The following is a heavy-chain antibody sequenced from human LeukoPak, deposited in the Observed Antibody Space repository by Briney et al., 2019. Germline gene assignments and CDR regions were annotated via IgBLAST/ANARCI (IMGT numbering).Heavy chain of an antibody. D-gene: IGHD4-17*01. V-gene: IGHV1-69*05. Sequence: ASVKVSCKASGGTFSGYAISWVRQAPGQGIEWMGGHIPLFGTTNCTRRFQGRITISTDESTTTAYMELSGLTFEDTAVYYCAGGDPFNYYMDVWGRGTTVSV. CDR1: GGTFSGYA. J-gene: IGHJ6*03. CDR2: HIPLFGTT. CDR3: AGGDPFNYYMDV.